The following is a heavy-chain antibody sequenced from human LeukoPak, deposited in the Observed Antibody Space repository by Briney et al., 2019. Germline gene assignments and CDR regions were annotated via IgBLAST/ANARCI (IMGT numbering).Heavy chain of an antibody. Sequence: PSETLSLTCAVYGGSFSGYYWSWIRQPPGKGLEWIGEINHSGSTNYNPSLKSRVTISVDTSKNQFSLKLSSVTAADTAVYYCARGPASLIHTWDQGTLVTVPS. CDR1: GGSFSGYY. D-gene: IGHD6-6*01. CDR3: ARGPASLIHT. CDR2: INHSGST. J-gene: IGHJ5*02. V-gene: IGHV4-34*01.